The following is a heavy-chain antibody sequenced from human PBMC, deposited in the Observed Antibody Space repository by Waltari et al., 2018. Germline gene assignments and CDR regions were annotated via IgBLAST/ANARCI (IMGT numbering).Heavy chain of an antibody. J-gene: IGHJ4*02. CDR2: INPSGGST. CDR3: ARDFGGSGSSMALGY. V-gene: IGHV1-46*01. CDR1: GYTFTSYY. D-gene: IGHD3-10*01. Sequence: QVQLVQSGAEVKKPGASVKVSCKASGYTFTSYYMHWVRQAPGQGLEWMGIINPSGGSTSYAQKFQGRVTMTRDTSTSTVYMELSSLRSEDTAVYYCARDFGGSGSSMALGYWGQGTLVTVSS.